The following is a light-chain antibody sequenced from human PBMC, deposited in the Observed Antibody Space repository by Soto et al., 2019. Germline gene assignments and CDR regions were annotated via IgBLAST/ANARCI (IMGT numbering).Light chain of an antibody. J-gene: IGLJ3*02. CDR1: TGAVTSGY. CDR2: STS. CDR3: LLYYAGAQPHWV. Sequence: QAVVTQEPSLTVSPGGTVTLTCASNTGAVTSGYPNWFQQKPGQAPRSLIYSTSNKYSWTPARFSGSLLGGKAALTLSAVQPEDEAEYYCLLYYAGAQPHWVFGGGTKLTVL. V-gene: IGLV7-43*01.